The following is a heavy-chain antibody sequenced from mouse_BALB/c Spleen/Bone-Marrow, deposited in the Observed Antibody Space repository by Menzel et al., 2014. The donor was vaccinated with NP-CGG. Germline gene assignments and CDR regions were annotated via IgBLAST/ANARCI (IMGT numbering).Heavy chain of an antibody. Sequence: EVKLEESGPGLVKPSQSLSLPCSVTGYSITSGYYWNWIRQFPGNKLEWMGYISYDGSNDSNPSLKNRISITRDTSKNQFFLKLNSVTTEDTATYYYARGFITTVVPFAYWGQGTLVTVSA. J-gene: IGHJ3*01. D-gene: IGHD1-1*01. CDR2: ISYDGSN. V-gene: IGHV3-6*02. CDR3: ARGFITTVVPFAY. CDR1: GYSITSGYY.